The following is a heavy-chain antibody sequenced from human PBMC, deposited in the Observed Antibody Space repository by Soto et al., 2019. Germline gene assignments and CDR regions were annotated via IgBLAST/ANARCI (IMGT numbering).Heavy chain of an antibody. CDR2: ISGSGGST. D-gene: IGHD6-13*01. CDR3: SNDQLSAAWPLDY. V-gene: IGHV3-23*01. CDR1: GFTFSSYY. J-gene: IGHJ4*02. Sequence: GGSLRLSCAASGFTFSSYYMSWVRQAPGKGLEWVSAISGSGGSTYYADSVKGRFTISRDNSKNTLYLQMNSLRAEDAAVYYCSNDQLSAAWPLDYWGQGTLVTVSS.